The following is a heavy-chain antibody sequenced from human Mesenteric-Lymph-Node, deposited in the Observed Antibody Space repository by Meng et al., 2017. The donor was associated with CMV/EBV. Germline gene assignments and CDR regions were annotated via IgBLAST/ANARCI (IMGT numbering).Heavy chain of an antibody. J-gene: IGHJ6*02. V-gene: IGHV1-2*02. D-gene: IGHD1-26*01. Sequence: GESLKISCKASGYDFTIYYMHWVRQAPGQGLEWMGRINPKSGGTNYAQKFQGRVTMTRDTSISTAYMELSRLRSDDTAVYYCARVLNWELLGDHYLMDVWGQGTTVTVSS. CDR2: INPKSGGT. CDR1: GYDFTIYY. CDR3: ARVLNWELLGDHYLMDV.